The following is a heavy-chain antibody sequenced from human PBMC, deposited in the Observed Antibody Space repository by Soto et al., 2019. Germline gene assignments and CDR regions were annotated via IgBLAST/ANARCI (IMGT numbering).Heavy chain of an antibody. CDR2: IIPIFGTA. CDR3: AKDYKVAYSGSYYSSFDP. Sequence: GASVKGSCTASGCTFSSYAIRWARKAPGQGLEWMGGIIPIFGTANYAQKFQGRVTITADESTSTAYMELSSLRSEDTAVYYCAKDYKVAYSGSYYSSFDPWGQGTRVTVSS. D-gene: IGHD1-26*01. J-gene: IGHJ5*02. CDR1: GCTFSSYA. V-gene: IGHV1-69*13.